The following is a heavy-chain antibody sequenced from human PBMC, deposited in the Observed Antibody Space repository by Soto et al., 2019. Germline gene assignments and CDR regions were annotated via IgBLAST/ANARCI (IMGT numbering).Heavy chain of an antibody. V-gene: IGHV2-5*01. CDR2: IYSHDDK. CDR3: AHRRQRNTHWDGGPFDY. Sequence: SGPTLVNPTQTRTLTCTCSGFSLSTSGVGVGWIRQPPGKAPECLALIYSHDDKRYIPSLKSRLTITKDTSNNQVVLTLTNMDPVDTATYYCAHRRQRNTHWDGGPFDYWGQGTLVTVSS. CDR1: GFSLSTSGVG. J-gene: IGHJ4*02. D-gene: IGHD1-1*01.